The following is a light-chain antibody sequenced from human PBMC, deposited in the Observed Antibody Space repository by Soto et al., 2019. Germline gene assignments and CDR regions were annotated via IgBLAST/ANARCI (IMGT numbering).Light chain of an antibody. CDR3: QQYDYSRT. J-gene: IGKJ1*01. V-gene: IGKV1-5*01. CDR2: DVS. CDR1: QNISTS. Sequence: DIQLTQSPSTLSASVGDSVTITCRASQNISTSLAWYQNKPGKAPKLLMFDVSNLESGVPSRFSGSGSGTEFTLTISSLHSDDFATYFCQQYDYSRTFGQGTKVDIK.